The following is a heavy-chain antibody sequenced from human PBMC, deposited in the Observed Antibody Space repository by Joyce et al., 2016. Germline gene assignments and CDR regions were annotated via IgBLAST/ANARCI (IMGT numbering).Heavy chain of an antibody. J-gene: IGHJ6*02. Sequence: HLQESGPGLVKPSETLSLTCTISGDSFSDTSYYWSWIRQPPGKGLEWLGFSYNSGTTHYNPTLGGRLSISGGAAKKQFSLRLTSVTSADTAVYYCATSLPSRVGGFQFFGLDVWGQGTTVIVS. CDR1: GDSFSDTSYY. D-gene: IGHD3-10*01. CDR2: SYNSGTT. CDR3: ATSLPSRVGGFQFFGLDV. V-gene: IGHV4-61*01.